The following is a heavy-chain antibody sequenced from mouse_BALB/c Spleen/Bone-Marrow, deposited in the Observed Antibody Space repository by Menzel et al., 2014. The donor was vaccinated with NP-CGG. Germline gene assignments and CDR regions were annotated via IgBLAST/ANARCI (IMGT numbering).Heavy chain of an antibody. CDR1: GFTFTDYY. V-gene: IGHV7-3*02. CDR3: ARDRGGILFDY. D-gene: IGHD1-1*02. CDR2: IRNKANGYTT. J-gene: IGHJ2*01. Sequence: VQLQQSGGGLVQPGGSLRLSCATSGFTFTDYYMNWVRQPPGKALEWLGFIRNKANGYTTEHSASVKGRFTISRDNSQSILYLQMNTLRAEDSATYYCARDRGGILFDYWGQGTTLTVSS.